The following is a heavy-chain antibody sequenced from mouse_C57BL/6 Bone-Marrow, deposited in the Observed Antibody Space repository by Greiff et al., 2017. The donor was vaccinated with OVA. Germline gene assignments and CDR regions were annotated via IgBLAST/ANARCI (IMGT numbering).Heavy chain of an antibody. J-gene: IGHJ3*01. CDR2: IYPSDSET. D-gene: IGHD1-1*02. CDR3: ARSSAGAWFAY. V-gene: IGHV1-61*01. CDR1: GYTFTSYW. Sequence: QVQLQQPGAELVRPGSSVKLSCKASGYTFTSYWMDWVKQRPGQGLEWIGNIYPSDSETHYNQKFKDKATLTVDKSSSTAYMQLSSLTSEDSAVYDCARSSAGAWFAYWGQGTLVTVSA.